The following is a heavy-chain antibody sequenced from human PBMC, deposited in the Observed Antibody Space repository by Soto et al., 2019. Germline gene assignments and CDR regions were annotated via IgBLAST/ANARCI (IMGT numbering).Heavy chain of an antibody. CDR1: GSTFRTSK. J-gene: IGHJ6*02. Sequence: EVQLVESGGGLVQLGGSLRPSFEASGSTFRTSKRHWVRKGTGKGREWVSGISAAGDPDYADSVEGRFTISRENAQNSFFLQMNSLRVGDTAVYYCARTDRDFYGLDVWGQGTTVIVSS. CDR2: ISAAGDP. V-gene: IGHV3-13*05. CDR3: ARTDRDFYGLDV.